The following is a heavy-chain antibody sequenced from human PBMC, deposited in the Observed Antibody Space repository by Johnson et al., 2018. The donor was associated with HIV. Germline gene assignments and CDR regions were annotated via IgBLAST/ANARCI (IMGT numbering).Heavy chain of an antibody. J-gene: IGHJ3*01. CDR2: ISGSGGST. D-gene: IGHD3-22*01. V-gene: IGHV3-23*04. Sequence: EQLVESGGGVVQPGRSLRLSCAASGFTFSSYAMSWVRQAPGKGLEWVSAISGSGGSTYYADPVKGRFTISRDNSRSTVYLHMINLRADDTALYYCAREISRYYYDYAAFDLWGQGTTVTVSS. CDR3: AREISRYYYDYAAFDL. CDR1: GFTFSSYA.